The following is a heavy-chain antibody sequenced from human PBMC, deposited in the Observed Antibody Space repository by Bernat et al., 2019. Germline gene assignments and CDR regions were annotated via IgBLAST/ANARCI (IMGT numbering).Heavy chain of an antibody. D-gene: IGHD6-13*01. CDR3: ARYRSVAAAGPYYFDY. CDR1: GGTFSSYA. V-gene: IGHV1-69*12. J-gene: IGHJ4*02. CDR2: IIPISGTA. Sequence: QVQLVQSGAEVKKPGSSVKVSCKASGGTFSSYAISWVRQAPGQGLEWMGGIIPISGTANYAQKFQGRVTITADESTSTAYMELSSLRSEDTAVYYCARYRSVAAAGPYYFDYWGQGTLVTVSS.